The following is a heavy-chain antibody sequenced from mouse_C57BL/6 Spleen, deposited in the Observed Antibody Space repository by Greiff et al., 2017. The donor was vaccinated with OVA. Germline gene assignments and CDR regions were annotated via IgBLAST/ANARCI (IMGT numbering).Heavy chain of an antibody. CDR3: AREAITTVGAGFAY. J-gene: IGHJ3*01. D-gene: IGHD1-1*01. Sequence: VQLKQPGAELVMPGASVKLSCKASGYTFTSYWMHWVKQRPGQGLEWIGEIDPSDSYTNYNQKFKGKSTLTVDKSSSTAYMQLSSLTSEDSAVYYCAREAITTVGAGFAYWGQGTLVTVSA. CDR1: GYTFTSYW. CDR2: IDPSDSYT. V-gene: IGHV1-69*01.